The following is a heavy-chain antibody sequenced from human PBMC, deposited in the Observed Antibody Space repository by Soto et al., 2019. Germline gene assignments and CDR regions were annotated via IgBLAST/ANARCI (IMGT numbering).Heavy chain of an antibody. J-gene: IGHJ5*02. CDR3: ARDGSSWSIWFDP. CDR1: GFTFSSYN. V-gene: IGHV3-21*01. Sequence: EVQLVESGGGLVKPGGSLRLSCAASGFTFSSYNMNWVRQAPGKGLEWVSSIGSGGAYIKYADSVKGRFTISRDTAKNSLYLQMNSLRVEDTAVYYCARDGSSWSIWFDPWGQGTLVTVSS. CDR2: IGSGGAYI. D-gene: IGHD6-13*01.